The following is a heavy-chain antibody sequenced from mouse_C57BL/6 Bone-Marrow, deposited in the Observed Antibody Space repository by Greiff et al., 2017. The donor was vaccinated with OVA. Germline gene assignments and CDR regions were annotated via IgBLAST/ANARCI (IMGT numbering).Heavy chain of an antibody. D-gene: IGHD2-2*01. J-gene: IGHJ3*01. CDR1: GYTFTDYY. V-gene: IGHV1-19*01. CDR3: ARSYYGYDPWFAD. CDR2: INPYNGGT. Sequence: EVQLQQSGPVLVKPGASVKMSCKASGYTFTDYYMNWVKQSHGKSLEWIGVINPYNGGTSYNQKFKGKATLTVDKSSSTAYMELNSLTSEDSAVYYCARSYYGYDPWFADWGQGTLVTVSA.